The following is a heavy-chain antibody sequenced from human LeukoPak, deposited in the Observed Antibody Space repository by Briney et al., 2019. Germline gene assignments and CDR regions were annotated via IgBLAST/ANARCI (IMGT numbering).Heavy chain of an antibody. Sequence: SETLSLTCTVSGGSISSYYWSWIRQPAGKGLEWIGRIYTSGSTNYNPSLKSRVTMSVDTSKNQFSLKLSSVTAADTAVYYCAREDYYDSSGYYYAHWYFDLWGRGTLVTVSS. D-gene: IGHD3-22*01. CDR3: AREDYYDSSGYYYAHWYFDL. J-gene: IGHJ2*01. CDR1: GGSISSYY. CDR2: IYTSGST. V-gene: IGHV4-4*07.